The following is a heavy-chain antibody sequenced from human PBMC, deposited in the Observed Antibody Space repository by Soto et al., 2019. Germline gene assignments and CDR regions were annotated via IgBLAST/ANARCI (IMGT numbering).Heavy chain of an antibody. D-gene: IGHD4-17*01. J-gene: IGHJ6*02. CDR3: AKDHLRDYGDYYYYGMDV. CDR2: ISYDGSNK. Sequence: GGSLRLSCAASGFTFSSYGMHWVRQAPGKGLEWVAVISYDGSNKYYADSVKGRFTISRDNSKNTLYLQMNSLRAEDTAVYYCAKDHLRDYGDYYYYGMDVWGQGTTVTVSS. V-gene: IGHV3-30*18. CDR1: GFTFSSYG.